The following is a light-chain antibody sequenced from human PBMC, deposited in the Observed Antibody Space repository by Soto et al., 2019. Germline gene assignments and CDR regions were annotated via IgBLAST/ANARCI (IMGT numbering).Light chain of an antibody. CDR3: QQYGNSPPLT. V-gene: IGKV3-20*01. Sequence: EIVLTQSPGTLSLSPGERATLSCRASQSVSSHLAWYQQRPGQAPRRLIYGASSRATGIPDRFSGSGSGTEFTLTISRLEPEDFALYYCQQYGNSPPLTFGGVTKADSK. CDR2: GAS. J-gene: IGKJ4*01. CDR1: QSVSSH.